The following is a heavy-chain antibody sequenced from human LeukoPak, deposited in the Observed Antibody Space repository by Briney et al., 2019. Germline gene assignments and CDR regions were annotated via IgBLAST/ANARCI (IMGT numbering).Heavy chain of an antibody. CDR1: GFTFNTYT. D-gene: IGHD3-22*01. V-gene: IGHV3-48*01. J-gene: IGHJ3*02. CDR2: ISGSSGII. Sequence: GGSLRLSCAASGFTFNTYTMNWVRQAPGKGLEWVSYISGSSGIIDYADSVRGRFTISRDNSKNTLYLQMNSLRAEDTAVYYCAKDYYDSSGYYYVDDAFDIWGQGTMVTVSS. CDR3: AKDYYDSSGYYYVDDAFDI.